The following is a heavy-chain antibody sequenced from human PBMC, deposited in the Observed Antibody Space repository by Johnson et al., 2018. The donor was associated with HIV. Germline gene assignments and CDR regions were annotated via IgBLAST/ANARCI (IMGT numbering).Heavy chain of an antibody. CDR2: ISGSGGST. Sequence: VQLVESGGGLVQPGGSLRLSCAASGFTFSSYAMSWVRQAPGKGLEWVSAISGSGGSTYYADSVKGRFTISRDNSKNTLYLQMNSLKTEDTAVYYCTTAPSNWGNAFDIWGQGTMVTVSS. J-gene: IGHJ3*02. CDR3: TTAPSNWGNAFDI. D-gene: IGHD7-27*01. V-gene: IGHV3-23*04. CDR1: GFTFSSYA.